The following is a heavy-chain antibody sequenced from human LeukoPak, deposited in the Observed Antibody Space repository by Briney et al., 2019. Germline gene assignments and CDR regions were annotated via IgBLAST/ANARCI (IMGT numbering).Heavy chain of an antibody. CDR1: GFTFNNYD. D-gene: IGHD3-16*01. V-gene: IGHV3-30*02. Sequence: PGGSLRLSCAASGFTFNNYDMHWVRQAPGKGLEWVAFIRYDGNNKYYADSVRGRFTISRDNFKNTVSLQLNSLRAEDTAMYYCAKDDDWGRFNHWGQGTLVTVSS. CDR3: AKDDDWGRFNH. J-gene: IGHJ1*01. CDR2: IRYDGNNK.